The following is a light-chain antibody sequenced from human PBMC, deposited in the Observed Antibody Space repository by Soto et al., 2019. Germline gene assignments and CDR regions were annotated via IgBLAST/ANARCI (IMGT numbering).Light chain of an antibody. J-gene: IGKJ3*01. CDR1: QSVSSY. CDR2: DAS. V-gene: IGKV3-11*01. Sequence: EIVLTQSPATLSLSPGERATLSCRASQSVSSYLAWYQQKPGQAPRLLIYDASNTATGIPARCSGGGSGTDFTLTISSLEPEAFAVYYCQQRSNCPPLFSFGPGTKVDIK. CDR3: QQRSNCPPLFS.